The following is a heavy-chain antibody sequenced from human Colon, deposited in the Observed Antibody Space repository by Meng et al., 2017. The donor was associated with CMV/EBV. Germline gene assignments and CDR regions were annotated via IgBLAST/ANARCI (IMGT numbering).Heavy chain of an antibody. CDR3: TRPRGGGVGSSDV. CDR1: GFTFSGSA. Sequence: GGSLRLSCAASGFTFSGSAMHWVRQASGKGLEWVGRIRSKANSYATAYAASVKGRFTISRDDSKNTAYLQMNSLKTEDPAVYSCTRPRGGGVGSSDVWGQGTTVTVSS. CDR2: IRSKANSYAT. V-gene: IGHV3-73*01. J-gene: IGHJ6*02. D-gene: IGHD3-16*01.